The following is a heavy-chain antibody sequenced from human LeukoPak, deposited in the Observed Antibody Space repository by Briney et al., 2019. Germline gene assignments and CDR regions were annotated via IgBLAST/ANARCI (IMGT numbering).Heavy chain of an antibody. CDR1: GGSFSGYY. Sequence: SETLSLTCAVYGGSFSGYYWSWIRQPPGKGLEWIGEINHSGSTNYNPSLKSRVTISVDTSKNQFSLKLSSVTAADTAVYYCARGLGSSSWYNRFDPWGQGTLVTVSS. J-gene: IGHJ5*02. V-gene: IGHV4-34*01. CDR3: ARGLGSSSWYNRFDP. D-gene: IGHD6-13*01. CDR2: INHSGST.